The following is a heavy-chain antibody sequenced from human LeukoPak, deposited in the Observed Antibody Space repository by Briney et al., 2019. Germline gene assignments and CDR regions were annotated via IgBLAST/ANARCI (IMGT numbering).Heavy chain of an antibody. J-gene: IGHJ3*02. CDR2: FDPEDGET. D-gene: IGHD2-21*01. CDR1: GYTLTELS. V-gene: IGHV1-24*01. Sequence: ASVKVSCKVSGYTLTELSMHWVRQAPGKGLEWMGGFDPEDGETTYAQKFQGRVTMTEDTSTDTAYMELSSLRSEDTAVYYCATDLLVVVAGDAFDIWGQGTMVTVSS. CDR3: ATDLLVVVAGDAFDI.